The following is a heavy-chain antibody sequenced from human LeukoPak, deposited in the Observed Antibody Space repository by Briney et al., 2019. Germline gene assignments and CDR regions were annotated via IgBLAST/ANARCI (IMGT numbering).Heavy chain of an antibody. CDR2: INTDGSSL. V-gene: IGHV3-74*01. J-gene: IGHJ4*02. CDR3: ARRTNYYDSGGYYYVRYFDS. D-gene: IGHD3-22*01. CDR1: GFTFSSYW. Sequence: PGGSLRLSCAASGFTFSSYWMYWVRQAPGKGLVWVSRINTDGSSLNYADSVKGRFTISRDNAKNTLYLQMNSLGAEDTAVYYCARRTNYYDSGGYYYVRYFDSWGQGTLVTVSS.